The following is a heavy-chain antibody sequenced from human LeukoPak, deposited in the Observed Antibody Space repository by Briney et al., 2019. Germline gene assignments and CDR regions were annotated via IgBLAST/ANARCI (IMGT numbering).Heavy chain of an antibody. CDR1: GGSISSSSYY. D-gene: IGHD6-19*01. J-gene: IGHJ3*02. V-gene: IGHV4-39*07. Sequence: PSETLSLTCTVSGGSISSSSYYWGWIRQPPGKGLEWIGSIYYSGSTYYNPSLKSRVTISVDTSKNQFSLKLSSVTAADTAVYYCARNSGWHYRAFDIWGQGTMVTVSS. CDR2: IYYSGST. CDR3: ARNSGWHYRAFDI.